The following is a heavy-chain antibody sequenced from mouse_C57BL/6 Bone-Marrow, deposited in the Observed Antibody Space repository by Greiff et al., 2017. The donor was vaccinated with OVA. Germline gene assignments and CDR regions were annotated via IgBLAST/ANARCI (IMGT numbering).Heavy chain of an antibody. V-gene: IGHV1-15*01. CDR2: IDPETGGT. D-gene: IGHD2-2*01. CDR3: TRGGPSGLSHAMDY. J-gene: IGHJ4*01. Sequence: QVQLKQSGAELVRPGASVTLSCKASGYTFTDYEMHWVKQTPVHGLEWIGAIDPETGGTAYNQKFKGKAILTADKSSSTAYMELRSLTSEDSAVYYCTRGGPSGLSHAMDYWGQGTSVTVSS. CDR1: GYTFTDYE.